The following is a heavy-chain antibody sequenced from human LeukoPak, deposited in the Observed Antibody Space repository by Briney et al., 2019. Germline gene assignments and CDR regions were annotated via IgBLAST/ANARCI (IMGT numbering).Heavy chain of an antibody. V-gene: IGHV3-66*01. Sequence: KSGGSLRLSCAASGFSVTNNYMSWVRQAPGKGLEWVSTILGSGDTWSADSVKGRFTVSRDNLKNTVYLQMNSLRAEDTAVYYCARVGVGATDYWGQGTLVTVSS. CDR3: ARVGVGATDY. J-gene: IGHJ4*02. D-gene: IGHD1-26*01. CDR2: ILGSGDT. CDR1: GFSVTNNY.